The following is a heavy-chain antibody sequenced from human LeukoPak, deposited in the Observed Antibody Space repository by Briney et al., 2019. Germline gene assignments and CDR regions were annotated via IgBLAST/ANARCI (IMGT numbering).Heavy chain of an antibody. Sequence: HSGGSLRLSCAASGFTFSSYAMSWVRQVPGKGLEWVSVISGSGDNTYYAGSVKGRFTISRDNSKNMLYLQMNSLRAEDTAVYYCAKWKYSNPGIDDYWGQGTLVIVSS. CDR3: AKWKYSNPGIDDY. D-gene: IGHD6-13*01. CDR1: GFTFSSYA. CDR2: ISGSGDNT. J-gene: IGHJ4*02. V-gene: IGHV3-23*01.